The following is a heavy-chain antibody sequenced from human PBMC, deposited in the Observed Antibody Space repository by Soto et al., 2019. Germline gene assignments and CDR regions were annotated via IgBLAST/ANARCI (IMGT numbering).Heavy chain of an antibody. CDR1: GFTFSSYW. J-gene: IGHJ4*02. V-gene: IGHV3-74*01. D-gene: IGHD3-22*01. CDR3: AIRASYYDSSGYFDY. Sequence: SGGSLKLSCAASGFTFSSYWMHWVRQAPGKGLVWVSRINSDGSSTSYAESVKGRITISRDNAKNMLYLQINILRAEDTAVYYCAIRASYYDSSGYFDYWGQGT. CDR2: INSDGSST.